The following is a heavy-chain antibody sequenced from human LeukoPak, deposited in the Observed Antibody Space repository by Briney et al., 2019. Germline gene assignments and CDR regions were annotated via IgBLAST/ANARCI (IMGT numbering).Heavy chain of an antibody. CDR1: GFTVSSNY. J-gene: IGHJ6*02. Sequence: GGSLRLSCAASGFTVSSNYMSWVRQAPGKGLEWVSVIYSGGSTYYADSVKGRFTISRDNSKNTLYLQMNSLRAEDTAVYYCAREAPLDYYYGMDVWGQGTTVTVSS. CDR2: IYSGGST. V-gene: IGHV3-53*01. CDR3: AREAPLDYYYGMDV.